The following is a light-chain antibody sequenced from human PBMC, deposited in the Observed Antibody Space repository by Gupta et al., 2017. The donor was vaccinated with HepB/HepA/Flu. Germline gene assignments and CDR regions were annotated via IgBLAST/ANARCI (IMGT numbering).Light chain of an antibody. CDR3: ATWDGSLSAWM. Sequence: QSVLTQPPSASGTPGQRVTISCSGSSSNIGINSVYWYQQLPGTAPKLLIHRNNQRPSGVPDRFSGSKSGTSASLAISGLRSEDEADYYCATWDGSLSAWMFGGGTKLTVL. CDR1: SSNIGINS. J-gene: IGLJ3*02. CDR2: RNN. V-gene: IGLV1-47*01.